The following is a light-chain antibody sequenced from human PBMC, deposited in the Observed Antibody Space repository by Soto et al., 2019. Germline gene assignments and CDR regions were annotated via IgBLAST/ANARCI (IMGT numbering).Light chain of an antibody. CDR3: CSYPGSSTYV. Sequence: QSALTQPASVSGSPGQSITISCTGTSGDVGRYNLVSWYQHYPGKAPQLMIYEGTKRPSGLSNRFSGSKSGNTASLTISGLQAEDEADYYCCSYPGSSTYVFGTGSKVT. CDR2: EGT. J-gene: IGLJ1*01. V-gene: IGLV2-23*01. CDR1: SGDVGRYNL.